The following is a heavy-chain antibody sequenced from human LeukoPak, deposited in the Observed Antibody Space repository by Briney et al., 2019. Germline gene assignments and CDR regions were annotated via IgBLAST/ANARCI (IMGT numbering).Heavy chain of an antibody. V-gene: IGHV4-38-2*02. J-gene: IGHJ6*02. CDR1: GYSISSNCY. Sequence: SETLSLTCSVSGYSISSNCYWTWIRQSPGKGLEWIASVHHTQGTYYNPSLKSRVTISLDTSKNQFSLRLSSVTAADTAMYYCAKHEQWFVVMDVWGQGTTVTVSS. CDR2: VHHTQGT. CDR3: AKHEQWFVVMDV. D-gene: IGHD6-19*01.